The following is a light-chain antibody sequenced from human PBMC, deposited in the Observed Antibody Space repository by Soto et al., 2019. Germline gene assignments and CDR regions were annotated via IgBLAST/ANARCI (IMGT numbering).Light chain of an antibody. J-gene: IGLJ3*02. CDR3: SSYTSSSRWV. CDR2: EVS. Sequence: QSALTQPASVSGSPGQSITISCTGTSSDVGGYNYVSWYQQHPGKAPKLMIYEVSNRPSGVSNRFSGSKSGNTASLTISGIQAEDEADYYCSSYTSSSRWVFGGGTKLTVL. V-gene: IGLV2-14*01. CDR1: SSDVGGYNY.